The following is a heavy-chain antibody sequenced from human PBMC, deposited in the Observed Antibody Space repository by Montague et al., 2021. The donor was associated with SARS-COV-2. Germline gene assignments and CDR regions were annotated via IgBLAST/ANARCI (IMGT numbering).Heavy chain of an antibody. Sequence: CAISGDSVSSNSAAWNWIRQSPSSDLEWLVRTYYRSKWYYEYAVSLKSRITINPDTSKNQFSLQVKSMTPEDTAVYYCALAVAGRGGYDYWGQGTLVTVSS. D-gene: IGHD6-19*01. CDR2: TYYRSKWYY. CDR1: GDSVSSNSAA. V-gene: IGHV6-1*01. J-gene: IGHJ4*02. CDR3: ALAVAGRGGYDY.